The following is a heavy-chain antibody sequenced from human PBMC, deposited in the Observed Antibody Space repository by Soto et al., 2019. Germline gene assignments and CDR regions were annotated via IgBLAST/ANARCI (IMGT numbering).Heavy chain of an antibody. CDR3: ARHRVYYDTTGLGDA. D-gene: IGHD3-22*01. V-gene: IGHV5-10-1*01. J-gene: IGHJ5*02. Sequence: GESLKISCQGSGYSFTTYWISWVRQMPGKGLEWMGRIDPSDSYTNYSPSFQGHVTISVDKSISSAYLQWSSLKASDTAMYYCARHRVYYDTTGLGDAWGQGTRVTVSS. CDR1: GYSFTTYW. CDR2: IDPSDSYT.